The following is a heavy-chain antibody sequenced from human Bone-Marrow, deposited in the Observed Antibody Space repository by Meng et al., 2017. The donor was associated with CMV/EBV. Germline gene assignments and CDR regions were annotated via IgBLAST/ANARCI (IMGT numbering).Heavy chain of an antibody. Sequence: GGSLRLSCAGSGFSFDDYAMHWVRQAPGKGLEWVAGISWNSGSVGYADSVKGRFTISRDNAKNSLYLQMNRLRPEDTALYSCAKDSHGAYYSGSGSYYEDWGQGTQVTVSS. D-gene: IGHD3-10*01. J-gene: IGHJ4*02. CDR1: GFSFDDYA. V-gene: IGHV3-9*01. CDR3: AKDSHGAYYSGSGSYYED. CDR2: ISWNSGSV.